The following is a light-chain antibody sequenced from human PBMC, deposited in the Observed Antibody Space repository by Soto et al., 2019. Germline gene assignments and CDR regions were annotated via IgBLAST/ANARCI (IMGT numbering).Light chain of an antibody. Sequence: EIILTQSPGTLSLSPGERVTLSCRASQNVYINSLAWYQQKPGQTPRRLIYGASTRAAAVPDRFSGSGSGTDFALSIDGLEPQDFAIYYCQQYGVSPLTFGHGTRVD. CDR1: QNVYINS. CDR3: QQYGVSPLT. V-gene: IGKV3-20*01. J-gene: IGKJ3*01. CDR2: GAS.